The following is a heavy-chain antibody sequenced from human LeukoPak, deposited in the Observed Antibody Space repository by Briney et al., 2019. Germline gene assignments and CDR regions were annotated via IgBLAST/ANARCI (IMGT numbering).Heavy chain of an antibody. CDR3: ARQSPYSSGWYYFDY. CDR1: GGSISSYY. Sequence: PSETLSLTCTVSGGSISSYYWSWIRQPPGKGLEWIGYIYYSGSTNYNPSLKSRVTISVDTSKNQFSLKLSSVTAADTAVYYCARQSPYSSGWYYFDYWGQGTLVTVSS. CDR2: IYYSGST. J-gene: IGHJ4*02. D-gene: IGHD6-19*01. V-gene: IGHV4-59*08.